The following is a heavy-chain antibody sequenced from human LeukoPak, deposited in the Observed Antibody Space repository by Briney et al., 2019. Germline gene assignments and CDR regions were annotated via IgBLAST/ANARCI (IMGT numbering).Heavy chain of an antibody. CDR3: SSGTLNRDSLGY. Sequence: PGGSLRLSCAASGLIFTNAWMSWVRQAPGKGLEWVGRIKSKPDGGAIDYAAPVKGRFTISRDESQNTVSLHMNSLKTEDTAVYYCSSGTLNRDSLGYWGQGTLVTVSS. D-gene: IGHD1/OR15-1a*01. CDR2: IKSKPDGGAI. CDR1: GLIFTNAW. V-gene: IGHV3-15*01. J-gene: IGHJ4*02.